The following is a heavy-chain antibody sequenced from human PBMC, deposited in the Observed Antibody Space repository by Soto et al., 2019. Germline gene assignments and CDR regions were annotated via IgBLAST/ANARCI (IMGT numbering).Heavy chain of an antibody. V-gene: IGHV4-59*04. J-gene: IGHJ4*02. CDR2: IYYGGST. CDR3: ARVRREYDNSGPVDY. D-gene: IGHD3-22*01. Sequence: SETPSLTFPVSCASLSTYYWGLIRAPPGKGLEWIGYIYYGGSTYYNPSLQSRVTMSVDRSRNQFSLKLNSVTAADTAVYYCARVRREYDNSGPVDYWGQGTLVTVSS. CDR1: CASLSTYY.